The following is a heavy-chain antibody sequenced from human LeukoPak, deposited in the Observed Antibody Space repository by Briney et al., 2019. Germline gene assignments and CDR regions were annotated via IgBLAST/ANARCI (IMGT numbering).Heavy chain of an antibody. J-gene: IGHJ5*02. CDR2: IWYDGSNK. Sequence: GGSLRLSCAASGFTFSSYGMHWVRQAPGKGLEWVAVIWYDGSNKYYADSVKGRFTISRDNSKNALYLQMNSLRAEDTAVYYCARGREQLFWFDPWGQGTLVTVSS. CDR3: ARGREQLFWFDP. V-gene: IGHV3-33*01. D-gene: IGHD6-6*01. CDR1: GFTFSSYG.